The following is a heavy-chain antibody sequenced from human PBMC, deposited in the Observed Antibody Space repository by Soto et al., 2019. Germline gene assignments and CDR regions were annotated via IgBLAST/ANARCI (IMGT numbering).Heavy chain of an antibody. V-gene: IGHV3-30*18. CDR2: ISFDGINK. Sequence: QVHLVESGGGVVRPGESLTLSCAASGFTFGKYGMHWVRQAPGKGLEWVTVISFDGINKDYADSVKGRFTISRDNSKNTPYLSMHSLRPEDTAVYYCAKSGDSGWYGDYVYGFDIWGQGTMVTVSS. CDR1: GFTFGKYG. J-gene: IGHJ3*02. D-gene: IGHD6-19*01. CDR3: AKSGDSGWYGDYVYGFDI.